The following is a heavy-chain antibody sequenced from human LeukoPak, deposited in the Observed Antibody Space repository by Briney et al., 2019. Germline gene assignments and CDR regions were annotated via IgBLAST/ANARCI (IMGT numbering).Heavy chain of an antibody. CDR3: TRNMITFGGVIVNWFDP. CDR2: ISGSGGST. CDR1: GFTFSSYA. J-gene: IGHJ5*02. Sequence: GGSLRLSCAASGFTFSSYAMSWVRQAPGKGLEWVSAISGSGGSTYYADSVKGRFTISRDNSKNTLYLQMNSLKTEDTAVYYCTRNMITFGGVIVNWFDPWGQGTLVTVSP. D-gene: IGHD3-16*02. V-gene: IGHV3-23*01.